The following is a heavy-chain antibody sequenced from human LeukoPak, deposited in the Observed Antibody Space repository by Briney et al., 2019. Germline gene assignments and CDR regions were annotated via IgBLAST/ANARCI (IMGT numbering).Heavy chain of an antibody. CDR1: GFTFSSYW. V-gene: IGHV3-7*03. CDR2: IKQDGSEK. D-gene: IGHD2-2*01. J-gene: IGHJ4*02. Sequence: GGSLRLSCAASGFTFSSYWMSWVRQAPGKGLEWVANIKQDGSEKYYVDSVKGRFTISRDNSKNTLYLQMNSLRAEDTAVYYCAKVRGIVVVPAATDYWGQGTLVTVSS. CDR3: AKVRGIVVVPAATDY.